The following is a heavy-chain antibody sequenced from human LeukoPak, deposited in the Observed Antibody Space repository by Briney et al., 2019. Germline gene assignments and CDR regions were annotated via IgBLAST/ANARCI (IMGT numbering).Heavy chain of an antibody. V-gene: IGHV4-61*02. D-gene: IGHD6-13*01. Sequence: SETLSLTCTVSGGSISSGSYYWSWIRQPAGKGLEWIGRIYTSGSTNYNPSLKSRVTISVDTSKNQFSLKLSSVTAADTAVYYCAREHPSSSWYHDAFDIWGQGTMVTVSS. CDR1: GGSISSGSYY. CDR2: IYTSGST. CDR3: AREHPSSSWYHDAFDI. J-gene: IGHJ3*02.